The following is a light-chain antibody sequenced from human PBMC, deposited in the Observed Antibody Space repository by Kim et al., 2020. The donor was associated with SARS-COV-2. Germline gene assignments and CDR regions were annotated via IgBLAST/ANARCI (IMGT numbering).Light chain of an antibody. CDR2: KVS. Sequence: ADRNSRSSKSLVYSDGNIYLNWCNQRPGQAPRSLSYKVSKRESGVPDRVSGSGSGTDVTLKIRRVEAEDVGVYYCMQGTNWPFTIGPGTKVDIK. CDR3: MQGTNWPFT. V-gene: IGKV2-30*01. CDR1: KSLVYSDGNIY. J-gene: IGKJ3*01.